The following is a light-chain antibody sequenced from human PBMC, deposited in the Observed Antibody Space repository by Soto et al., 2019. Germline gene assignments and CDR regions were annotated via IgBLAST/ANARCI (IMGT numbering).Light chain of an antibody. Sequence: DIVMTQSPLSLPVTPGESASISCRSSQSLLHSNGYNCLDWYLQKPGQSAQLLIYLGSNRAPGVPDRLSGSGSGTDFTLKISRVEGADVGVSYFMQDLQTPGTFGQGTKLDIK. CDR3: MQDLQTPGT. V-gene: IGKV2-28*01. CDR2: LGS. CDR1: QSLLHSNGYNC. J-gene: IGKJ1*01.